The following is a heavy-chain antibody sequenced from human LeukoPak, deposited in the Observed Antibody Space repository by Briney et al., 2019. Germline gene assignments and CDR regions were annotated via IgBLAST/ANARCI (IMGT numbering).Heavy chain of an antibody. CDR1: GGSTSSYY. D-gene: IGHD6-6*01. V-gene: IGHV4-59*01. CDR2: IYYSGST. Sequence: SETLSLTCTVTGGSTSSYYWSWIRQPPGKGLEWIGYIYYSGSTNYNPSLKSRVTISLETSKNRFSLILSSVTAADTAVYYCARARYSSSAFDYWSQGTLVTVSS. J-gene: IGHJ4*02. CDR3: ARARYSSSAFDY.